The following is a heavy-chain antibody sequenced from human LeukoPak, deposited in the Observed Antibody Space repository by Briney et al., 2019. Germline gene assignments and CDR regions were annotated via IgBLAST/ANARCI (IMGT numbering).Heavy chain of an antibody. CDR2: IYYSGST. V-gene: IGHV4-59*01. CDR3: ARGEYTMAFDY. Sequence: PSETLSLTCTVSGGSISSYYWSWIRQPPGKGLEWIGYIYYSGSTNYNPSLKSRVTMSVDTSKNQFSLKLSSVTAADTAVYYCARGEYTMAFDYWGQGTLVTVSS. D-gene: IGHD3-10*01. J-gene: IGHJ4*02. CDR1: GGSISSYY.